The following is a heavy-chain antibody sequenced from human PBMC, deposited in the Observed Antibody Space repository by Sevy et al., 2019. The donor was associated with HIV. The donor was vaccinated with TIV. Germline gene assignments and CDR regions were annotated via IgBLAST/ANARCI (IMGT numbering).Heavy chain of an antibody. CDR2: ILYDGSNK. Sequence: GGSLRLSCVGSGFTFSRHAMHWVRQAPGKGLEWVAVILYDGSNKYYADSVKGRFTISRDNSKNTLDLEMNSLRPEDTAVYYCARSAVAGIEAWFVPWGLGTLVTVSS. CDR3: ARSAVAGIEAWFVP. CDR1: GFTFSRHA. J-gene: IGHJ5*02. V-gene: IGHV3-30-3*01. D-gene: IGHD6-19*01.